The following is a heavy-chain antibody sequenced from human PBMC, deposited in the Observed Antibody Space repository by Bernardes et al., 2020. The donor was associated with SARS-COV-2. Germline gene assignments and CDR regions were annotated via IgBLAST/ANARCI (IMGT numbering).Heavy chain of an antibody. CDR3: TTGGGFTMPYQFSRPYFDH. D-gene: IGHD3-10*01. Sequence: GGSLRLSCFGSGFSFSDYPMSWVRQRPGKGLEWVSTISASGASTYYADFGRGRFTVSRDTSLRLLSLQLDDLTVDDTATYYCTTGGGFTMPYQFSRPYFDHWGQGVRVTVS. J-gene: IGHJ4*02. CDR1: GFSFSDYP. V-gene: IGHV3-23*01. CDR2: ISASGAST.